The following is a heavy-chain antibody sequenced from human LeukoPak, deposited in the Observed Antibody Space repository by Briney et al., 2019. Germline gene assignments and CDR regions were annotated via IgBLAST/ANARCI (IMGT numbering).Heavy chain of an antibody. CDR1: GFILNGSW. CDR2: IKKDGSEK. Sequence: GALRPSRSTPGFILNGSWMAWIRQAPGKGLEWVAIIKKDGSEKYYVDSMKGRFTISRDNAKNSLFLQMNSLRAEDTAIYYCTTDTWYSAGHWGQGTLVTVSS. V-gene: IGHV3-7*03. J-gene: IGHJ4*02. D-gene: IGHD2-15*01. CDR3: TTDTWYSAGH.